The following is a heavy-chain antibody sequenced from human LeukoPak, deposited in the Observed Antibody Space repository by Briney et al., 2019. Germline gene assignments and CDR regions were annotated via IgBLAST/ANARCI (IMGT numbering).Heavy chain of an antibody. CDR1: GGSISSSSYY. Sequence: SETLSLTCTVSGGSISSSSYYWGWIRQPPGKGLEWIGSIYYSGSTYYNPSLKSRVTISVDTSKNQFSLKLSSVTAADTAVYYCARHGNTVTGNCFDPWGQGTLVTVSS. J-gene: IGHJ5*02. D-gene: IGHD4-17*01. CDR3: ARHGNTVTGNCFDP. CDR2: IYYSGST. V-gene: IGHV4-39*01.